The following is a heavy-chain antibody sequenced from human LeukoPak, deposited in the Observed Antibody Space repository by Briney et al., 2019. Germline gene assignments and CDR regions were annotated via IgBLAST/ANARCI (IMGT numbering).Heavy chain of an antibody. CDR1: GYTFTSYG. D-gene: IGHD6-19*01. Sequence: ASVKVSCKASGYTFTSYGISWVRQAPGQGLEWMGWISTYNGNTNYAQKIQGRVTMTTDTSTSTAYMELSSLRSEDTAVYYCARRAVADYYYYNMDVWGKGTTVTVPS. CDR2: ISTYNGNT. CDR3: ARRAVADYYYYNMDV. J-gene: IGHJ6*03. V-gene: IGHV1-18*01.